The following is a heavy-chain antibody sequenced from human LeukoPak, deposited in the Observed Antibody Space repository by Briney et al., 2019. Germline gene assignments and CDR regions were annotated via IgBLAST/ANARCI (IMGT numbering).Heavy chain of an antibody. CDR3: ASYQPSQQLEGGFDP. D-gene: IGHD6-13*01. CDR2: INHSGST. J-gene: IGHJ5*02. Sequence: PSETLSLTCAVYGGSFSAYYGSWIRQPPGKGLEWIGEINHSGSTNFNPSLKSRVTISVDTSKNQFSLKLSSVTAADTTVYYCASYQPSQQLEGGFDPWGQGTLVTVSS. V-gene: IGHV4-34*01. CDR1: GGSFSAYY.